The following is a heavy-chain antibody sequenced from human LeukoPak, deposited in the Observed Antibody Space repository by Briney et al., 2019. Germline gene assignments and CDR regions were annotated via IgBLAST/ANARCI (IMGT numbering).Heavy chain of an antibody. CDR3: AFTSGSYYYYYGMDV. V-gene: IGHV3-30*03. D-gene: IGHD1-26*01. CDR2: ISYDGSNK. J-gene: IGHJ6*02. CDR1: GFTFSSYG. Sequence: PGRSLRLSCAASGFTFSSYGMHWVRQAPGKGLEWVAVISYDGSNKYYADSVKGRFTISRDNSKNTLYLQVNSLRAEDTAVYYRAFTSGSYYYYYGMDVWGQGTTVTVSS.